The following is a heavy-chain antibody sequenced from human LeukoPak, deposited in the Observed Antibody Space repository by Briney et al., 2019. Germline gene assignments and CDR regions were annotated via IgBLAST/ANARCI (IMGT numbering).Heavy chain of an antibody. CDR3: ARPRSSWYDFGAFDI. CDR2: IYYSGST. J-gene: IGHJ3*02. CDR1: GGSISSYY. V-gene: IGHV4-59*08. Sequence: SETLSLTCTVSGGSISSYYWSWIRQPPGKGLEWIGYIYYSGSTNYNPSLKSRVTISVDTSKNQFSLKLSSVTAADTAVYYCARPRSSWYDFGAFDIWGQGTMVTVSS. D-gene: IGHD6-13*01.